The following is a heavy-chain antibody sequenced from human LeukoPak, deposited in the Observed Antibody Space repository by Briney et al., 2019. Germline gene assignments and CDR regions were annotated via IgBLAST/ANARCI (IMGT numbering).Heavy chain of an antibody. D-gene: IGHD3-3*01. CDR2: IIPIFGTA. CDR1: GGTFSSYA. V-gene: IGHV1-69*13. Sequence: GASVKVSCKASGGTFSSYAISWVRQAPGQGLEWMGGIIPIFGTANYAQKFQGRVTITADESTSTAYMELSSLRSEDTAVYYCARGGKYVLRFLEWLSERDNWFDPWGQGTLVTVSS. J-gene: IGHJ5*02. CDR3: ARGGKYVLRFLEWLSERDNWFDP.